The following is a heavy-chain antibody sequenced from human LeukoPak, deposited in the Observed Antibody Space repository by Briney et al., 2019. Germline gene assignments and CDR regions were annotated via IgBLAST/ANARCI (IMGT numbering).Heavy chain of an antibody. V-gene: IGHV3-48*03. D-gene: IGHD3-16*01. Sequence: GGSLRLSCAGSGFTFSGYWMTWARQAPGKGLEWVSYISSSGDTIYYADSVKGRFTISRDNAKNSLYLQMNSLRAEDTAVYYCARGRTYYDYVWGSSLDYWGQGTLVTVSS. CDR1: GFTFSGYW. J-gene: IGHJ4*02. CDR3: ARGRTYYDYVWGSSLDY. CDR2: ISSSGDTI.